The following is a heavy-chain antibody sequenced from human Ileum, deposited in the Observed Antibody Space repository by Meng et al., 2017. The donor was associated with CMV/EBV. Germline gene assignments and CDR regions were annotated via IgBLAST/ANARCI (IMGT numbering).Heavy chain of an antibody. CDR2: IDTNTGNP. CDR1: GYTFTSNN. V-gene: IGHV7-4-1*02. J-gene: IGHJ4*02. Sequence: QVHRVQSGSELKKPGASVKVSCKTSGYTFTSNNIIWVRQAPGQGPGWMGWIDTNTGNPTYAQGFTGRFVFSLDTSVNTAYLQISSLKAEDTAVYYCARDGLSGRYFDYWGQGTLVTVSS. CDR3: ARDGLSGRYFDY. D-gene: IGHD1-26*01.